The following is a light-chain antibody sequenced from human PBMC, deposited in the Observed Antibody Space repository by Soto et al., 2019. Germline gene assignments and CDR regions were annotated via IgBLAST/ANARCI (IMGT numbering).Light chain of an antibody. J-gene: IGKJ1*01. CDR2: DAS. CDR1: QSVSSAY. Sequence: EIVLTQSPGTLSLSPGERATLSCRASQSVSSAYLAWYKQKPGQAPRVLIFDASSRATGIPDRFSGSGSGTDFTLTISRLEPEDFATYYCQQSYSTPRTFGQGTKVEIK. CDR3: QQSYSTPRT. V-gene: IGKV3D-20*02.